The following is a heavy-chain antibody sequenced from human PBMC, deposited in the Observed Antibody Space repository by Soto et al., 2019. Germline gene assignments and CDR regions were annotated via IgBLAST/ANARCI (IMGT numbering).Heavy chain of an antibody. CDR1: GGSITSGNSYS. Sequence: SETLSLTCAVSGGSITSGNSYSWAWIRQPPGRGLEWIGSITQTGATSYNPSLKSRVSVSLDKSKNQFSLRLSSVTAADMAVYYCARAVSPYFGTWFDPWGQGTLVTVSS. CDR2: ITQTGAT. V-gene: IGHV4-30-2*01. J-gene: IGHJ5*02. D-gene: IGHD3-10*01. CDR3: ARAVSPYFGTWFDP.